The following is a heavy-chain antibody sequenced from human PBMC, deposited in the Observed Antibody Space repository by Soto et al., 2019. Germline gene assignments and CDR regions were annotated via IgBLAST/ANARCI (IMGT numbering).Heavy chain of an antibody. Sequence: EVQLVESGGGLVQPGGSLRLSCAPSGLTFSPYWLTWVRQAPGKGLGWGANIKEDGMEKYYVDSVKGRFTLSRDNAKNSLSLQMNSLIAEDTAVYYCARGRYNYGYYFDYWGQGTLVTVSS. V-gene: IGHV3-7*01. CDR3: ARGRYNYGYYFDY. D-gene: IGHD5-18*01. J-gene: IGHJ4*02. CDR2: IKEDGMEK. CDR1: GLTFSPYW.